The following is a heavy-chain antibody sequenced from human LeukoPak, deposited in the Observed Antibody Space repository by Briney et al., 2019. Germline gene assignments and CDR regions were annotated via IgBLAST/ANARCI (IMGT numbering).Heavy chain of an antibody. D-gene: IGHD4-17*01. J-gene: IGHJ5*02. CDR1: GITFRSYG. Sequence: GGSLRLSCAASGITFRSYGMHWVRQAPGKGLEWVAVISYDGSHKYYADSVKGRFSISRDNSKNTLYLQMNSLRADYTAVYYCAKGARGDTVTSIVGLNWFDPWGQGTLVTVSS. CDR3: AKGARGDTVTSIVGLNWFDP. V-gene: IGHV3-30*18. CDR2: ISYDGSHK.